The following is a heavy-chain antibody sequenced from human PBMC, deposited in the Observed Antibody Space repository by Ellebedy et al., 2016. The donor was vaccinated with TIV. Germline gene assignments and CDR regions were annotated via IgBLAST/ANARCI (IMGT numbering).Heavy chain of an antibody. D-gene: IGHD3-22*01. V-gene: IGHV5-10-1*01. CDR3: ARPASGWREDAFDI. CDR1: GYSFTSYW. Sequence: GGSLRLXXKGSGYSFTSYWISWVRQMPGKGLEWMGRIDPSDSYTNYSPSFQGHVTISADKSISTAYLQWSSLKASDTAMYYCARPASGWREDAFDIWGQGTMVTVSS. CDR2: IDPSDSYT. J-gene: IGHJ3*02.